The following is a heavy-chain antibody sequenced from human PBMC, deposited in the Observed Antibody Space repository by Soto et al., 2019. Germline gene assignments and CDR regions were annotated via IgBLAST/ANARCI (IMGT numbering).Heavy chain of an antibody. J-gene: IGHJ4*02. V-gene: IGHV4-39*01. D-gene: IGHD5-18*01. CDR2: INYSGST. Sequence: QLQLQESGPGLVKPSETLSLTCTVSGGSISSSSYYWGWIRQPPGKGLEWIGSINYSGSTYYNPSLKSRVTISADTSKNQFSLKLSPVTAADTAVYYCPRLFASGYSYGIDYWGQGTLVTVSS. CDR3: PRLFASGYSYGIDY. CDR1: GGSISSSSYY.